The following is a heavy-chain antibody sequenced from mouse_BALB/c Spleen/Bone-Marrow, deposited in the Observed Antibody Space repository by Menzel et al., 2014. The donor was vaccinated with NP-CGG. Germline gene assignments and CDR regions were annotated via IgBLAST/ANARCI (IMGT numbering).Heavy chain of an antibody. CDR2: VYPGNNDT. D-gene: IGHD1-1*01. CDR1: GYTFTSFW. Sequence: VHVKQSGTVPARPGASVKVSCKASGYTFTSFWMHWVKQRPGQGLEWIGAVYPGNNDTNYNQNFKGKAKLTAVTSTSTAYMEFSSLTNEDSAVYYCTRYFYGGRDWYFDVWGAGTTVTVSS. V-gene: IGHV1-5*01. CDR3: TRYFYGGRDWYFDV. J-gene: IGHJ1*01.